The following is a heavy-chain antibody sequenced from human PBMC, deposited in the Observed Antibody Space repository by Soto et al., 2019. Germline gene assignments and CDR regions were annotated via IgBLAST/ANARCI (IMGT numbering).Heavy chain of an antibody. V-gene: IGHV4-59*01. CDR2: IYYSGST. CDR3: ARSPTQIPNVLRYLDQGGNWFDP. Sequence: SETLSLTCTVSGGSISSYYWSWIRQPPGKGLEWIWYIYYSGSTNYNPSLKSRVTISVDTSKNQFSLKLSSVTAADTAVYYCARSPTQIPNVLRYLDQGGNWFDPWGQGTLVTFSS. CDR1: GGSISSYY. D-gene: IGHD3-9*01. J-gene: IGHJ5*02.